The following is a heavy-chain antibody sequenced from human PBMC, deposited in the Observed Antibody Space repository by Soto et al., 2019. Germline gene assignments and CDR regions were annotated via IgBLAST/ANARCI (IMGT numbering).Heavy chain of an antibody. CDR2: IYSGGST. Sequence: EVQLVESGGGLIQPGGSLRLSCAASGFTVSSNYMSWVRQAPGKGLEWVSVIYSGGSTYYADSVKGRFTISRDNSKNTLYLQMNSLRAEDTAVYYCTRHITMDPLLVYWGQGTLVTVSS. V-gene: IGHV3-53*01. D-gene: IGHD3-10*01. CDR3: TRHITMDPLLVY. J-gene: IGHJ4*02. CDR1: GFTVSSNY.